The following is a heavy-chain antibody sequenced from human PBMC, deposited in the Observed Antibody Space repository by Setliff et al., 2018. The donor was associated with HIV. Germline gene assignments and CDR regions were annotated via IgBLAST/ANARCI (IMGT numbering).Heavy chain of an antibody. Sequence: ASVKVSCKASGYSFTTYGVYWVRQAPGQGLEWMGWIGTQNGNTNYAQKFLGRVTMTQDTSFTTAYLELSRLGSDDTAVYYCAADNYNCNSFDSWGQGSLVTVSS. CDR2: IGTQNGNT. CDR3: AADNYNCNSFDS. J-gene: IGHJ4*02. CDR1: GYSFTTYG. V-gene: IGHV1-18*01. D-gene: IGHD3-3*01.